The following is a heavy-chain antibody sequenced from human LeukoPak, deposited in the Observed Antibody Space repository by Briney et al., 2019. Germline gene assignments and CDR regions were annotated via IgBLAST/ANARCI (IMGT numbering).Heavy chain of an antibody. CDR1: GGSFSGYY. Sequence: KPSETLSVTCAVYGGSFSGYYWSWIRQPPGKGLEWIGEINHSGSTNYNPSLKSRVTISVDTSKNQFSLKLSSVTAADTAVYYCARGLSSGYYYYYWGQGTLVTVSS. V-gene: IGHV4-34*01. J-gene: IGHJ4*02. CDR2: INHSGST. CDR3: ARGLSSGYYYYY. D-gene: IGHD3-22*01.